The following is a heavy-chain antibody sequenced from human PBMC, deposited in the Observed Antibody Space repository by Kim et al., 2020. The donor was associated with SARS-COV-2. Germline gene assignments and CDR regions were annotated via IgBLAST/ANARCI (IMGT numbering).Heavy chain of an antibody. J-gene: IGHJ4*02. CDR1: GFTVSSNY. V-gene: IGHV3-53*01. Sequence: GGSLRLSCAASGFTVSSNYMSWVRQAPGKGLEWGSVIYSGGSTYYADSVKGRFTISRDNSKNTLYLQMNSLRAEDTAVYYCARSGGYSYGLAAFDYWGQGTLVTVSS. D-gene: IGHD5-18*01. CDR2: IYSGGST. CDR3: ARSGGYSYGLAAFDY.